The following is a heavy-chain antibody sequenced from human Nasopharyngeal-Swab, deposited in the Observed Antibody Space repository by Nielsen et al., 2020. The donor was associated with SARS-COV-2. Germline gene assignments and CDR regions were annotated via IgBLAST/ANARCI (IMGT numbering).Heavy chain of an antibody. J-gene: IGHJ6*03. Sequence: SVKVSCKTSGGTFSSYGISWVRQAPGEGLEWMGGIIPVLPITRYAQKFRDRFTITADTSTSTAYMELSSLRSEDTATYYCARGGWLRRDYYYVYYYMDVWGKGTTVTVSS. V-gene: IGHV1-69*10. CDR2: IIPVLPIT. D-gene: IGHD5-24*01. CDR1: GGTFSSYG. CDR3: ARGGWLRRDYYYVYYYMDV.